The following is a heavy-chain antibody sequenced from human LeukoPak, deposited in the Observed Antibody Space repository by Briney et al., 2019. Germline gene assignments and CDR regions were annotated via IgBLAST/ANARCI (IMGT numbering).Heavy chain of an antibody. CDR1: GGTFSSYA. Sequence: SVKVSCKASGGTFSSYAISWVRQAPGQGLEWMGRIIPIFGTTNYAQKFQGRVTITTDESTSTAYMELSSLRSEDTAVYYCARDLAGYFDYWGQGTLVTVSS. V-gene: IGHV1-69*05. D-gene: IGHD6-13*01. CDR2: IIPIFGTT. J-gene: IGHJ4*02. CDR3: ARDLAGYFDY.